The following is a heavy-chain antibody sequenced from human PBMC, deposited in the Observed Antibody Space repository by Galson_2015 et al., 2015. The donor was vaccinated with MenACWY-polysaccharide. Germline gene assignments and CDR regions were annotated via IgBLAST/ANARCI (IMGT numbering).Heavy chain of an antibody. V-gene: IGHV4-34*01. D-gene: IGHD3-10*01. CDR1: GGSFNGHY. J-gene: IGHJ4*02. CDR3: VRGRGQKQLPHDS. CDR2: IHHIERT. Sequence: ETLSLTCTVSGGSFNGHYWSWIRPTPGKGLEWIAAIHHIERTNYNTSLRGRITLSADTSKNDFSLNVRSGTVADTAVYFGVRGRGQKQLPHDSWGQGTLVTVSP.